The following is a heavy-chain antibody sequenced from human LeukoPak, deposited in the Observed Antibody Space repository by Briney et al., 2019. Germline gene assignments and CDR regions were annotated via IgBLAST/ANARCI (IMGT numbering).Heavy chain of an antibody. CDR2: IYYSGST. CDR3: ARVSSVADGYYYYYYMDV. CDR1: GGSISSYY. D-gene: IGHD2-15*01. Sequence: PSETLSLTCTVSGGSISSYYWSWIRQPPGKGLEWIGYIYYSGSTNYNPSLKSRVTISVDTSKNQFSLKLNSVTAADTAVYYCARVSSVADGYYYYYYMDVWGKGTTVTVSS. J-gene: IGHJ6*03. V-gene: IGHV4-59*01.